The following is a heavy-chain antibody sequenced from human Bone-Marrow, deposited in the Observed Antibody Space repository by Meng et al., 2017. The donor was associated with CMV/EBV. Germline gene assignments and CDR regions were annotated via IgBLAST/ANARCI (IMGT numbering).Heavy chain of an antibody. CDR3: ARAAEAAAATLWVNWFDP. V-gene: IGHV4-34*01. CDR1: GGSISSYY. Sequence: SETLSLTCTVSGGSISSYYWSWIRQPPGKGLEWIGEINHSGSTNYNPSLKSRVTISVDTSKNQFSLKLSSVTAADTAVYYCARAAEAAAATLWVNWFDPWGQGTLVTVSS. J-gene: IGHJ5*02. D-gene: IGHD6-13*01. CDR2: INHSGST.